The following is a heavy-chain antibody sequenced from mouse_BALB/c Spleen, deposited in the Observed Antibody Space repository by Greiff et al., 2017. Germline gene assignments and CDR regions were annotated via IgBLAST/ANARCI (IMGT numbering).Heavy chain of an antibody. Sequence: VQLQQSGAELARPGASVKLSCKASGYTFTSYWMQWVKQRPGQGLEWIGAIYPGDGDTRYTQKFKGKATLTADKSSSTAYMQLSSLASEDSAVYYCARRDLSYYFDYWGQGTTLTVSS. CDR3: ARRDLSYYFDY. CDR1: GYTFTSYW. CDR2: IYPGDGDT. J-gene: IGHJ2*01. V-gene: IGHV1-87*01.